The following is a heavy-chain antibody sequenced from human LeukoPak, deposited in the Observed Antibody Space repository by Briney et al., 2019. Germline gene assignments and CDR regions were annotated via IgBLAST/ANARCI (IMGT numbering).Heavy chain of an antibody. Sequence: GGSLRLSCAASGFSLDTYAMHWVRQAPGQGLEWVALIWHDGSHKFYSNSVRGQFTISRDNSKNTVYLQMNNLRPDDTAVYYWARETFGSGSYPDFWGQGTLVTVSS. CDR1: GFSLDTYA. J-gene: IGHJ4*02. CDR2: IWHDGSHK. D-gene: IGHD3-10*01. CDR3: ARETFGSGSYPDF. V-gene: IGHV3-33*01.